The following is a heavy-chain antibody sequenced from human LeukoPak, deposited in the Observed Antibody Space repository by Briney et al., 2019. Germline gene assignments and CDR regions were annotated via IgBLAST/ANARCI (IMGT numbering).Heavy chain of an antibody. Sequence: PGRSLRLSCAASGFTFSSYAMHWVRQAPGKGLERVAVISYDGSNKYYADSVKGRFTISRDNSKNTLYLQMNSLRAEDKAVYYCARDLGDILTYFDYWGQGTLVTVSS. J-gene: IGHJ4*02. V-gene: IGHV3-30-3*01. CDR3: ARDLGDILTYFDY. D-gene: IGHD3-9*01. CDR1: GFTFSSYA. CDR2: ISYDGSNK.